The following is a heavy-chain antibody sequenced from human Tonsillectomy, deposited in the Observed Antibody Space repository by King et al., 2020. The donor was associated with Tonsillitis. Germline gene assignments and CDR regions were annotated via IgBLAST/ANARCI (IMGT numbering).Heavy chain of an antibody. Sequence: VQLVESGGGLIQPGGSLRLSCAASGFTVSSNYMSWVRQAPGKGLEWVSFIYSGGSTYYADSVKGRFTISRDNSKNTLYLQMNSLRAEDTAVYYCATRSIPYYYYAMDVWDQGTTVTVSS. CDR3: ATRSIPYYYYAMDV. CDR1: GFTVSSNY. J-gene: IGHJ6*02. V-gene: IGHV3-53*01. CDR2: IYSGGST.